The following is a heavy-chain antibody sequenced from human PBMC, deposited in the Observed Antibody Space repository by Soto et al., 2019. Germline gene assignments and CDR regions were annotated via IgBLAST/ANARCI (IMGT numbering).Heavy chain of an antibody. Sequence: GGSLRLSCAASGFTFGGYAVSWVRQAPGKGLEWVSVISGSGGSTYYADSVKGRFTISRDNSKNTLYLQMNSLRAEDTAVYYCSRRSSGWYFDYWGQGTLVTVSS. J-gene: IGHJ4*02. CDR1: GFTFGGYA. CDR3: SRRSSGWYFDY. V-gene: IGHV3-23*01. D-gene: IGHD6-19*01. CDR2: ISGSGGST.